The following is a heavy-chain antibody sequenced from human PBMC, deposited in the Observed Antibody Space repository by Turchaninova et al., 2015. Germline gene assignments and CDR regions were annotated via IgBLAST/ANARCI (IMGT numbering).Heavy chain of an antibody. J-gene: IGHJ4*02. CDR3: ARHPPYDYGDYVSDY. V-gene: IGHV1-69*01. CDR1: GGTFSSYA. CDR2: IIPIFGTA. Sequence: VRSGAEVKKPGSSVKVSCKASGGTFSSYAISWVRQAPGQGLEWMGGIIPIFGTANYAQKFQGRVTITADESTSTAYMELSSLRSEDTAVYYWARHPPYDYGDYVSDYWGQGTLVTVSS. D-gene: IGHD4-17*01.